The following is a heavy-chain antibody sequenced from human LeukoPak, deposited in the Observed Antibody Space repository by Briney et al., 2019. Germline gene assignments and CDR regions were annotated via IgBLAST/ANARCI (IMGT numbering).Heavy chain of an antibody. D-gene: IGHD3-22*01. J-gene: IGHJ4*02. CDR2: IYTSGNT. CDR1: GFTVSRSY. V-gene: IGHV3-53*01. Sequence: GESLRLSCAPSGFTVSRSYISWVRPAPGKGRDWVSFIYTSGNTYYADSVKGRFTISRDNSKNTLYLQMNSLRAEDTAVYYCARAPFYFDSSNYPSFDYWGQGTLVTVSS. CDR3: ARAPFYFDSSNYPSFDY.